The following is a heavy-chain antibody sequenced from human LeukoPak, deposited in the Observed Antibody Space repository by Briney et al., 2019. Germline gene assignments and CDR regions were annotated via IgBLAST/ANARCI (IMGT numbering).Heavy chain of an antibody. Sequence: SETLSLTCAVYGGSFSGYYWSWIRQPTGKGLEWLGEINHSGSTNYNPSLKSRVTISVDTSKNQFSLKLSSVTAADTAVYYCARVDTAMVTVDYWGQGTLVTVSS. D-gene: IGHD5-18*01. CDR3: ARVDTAMVTVDY. CDR2: INHSGST. J-gene: IGHJ4*02. V-gene: IGHV4-34*01. CDR1: GGSFSGYY.